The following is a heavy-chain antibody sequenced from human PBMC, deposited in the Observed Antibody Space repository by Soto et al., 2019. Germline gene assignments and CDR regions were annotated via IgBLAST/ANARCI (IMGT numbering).Heavy chain of an antibody. Sequence: QVQLQESGPGLVKPSATLSLTCAVSGDSISSYYCMWIRQPPWKGLESIGYLYYGRSANYNPSLKSRVTLSVDTSTNQCSLTLSSMTAADTAVYYCALRSMAVVPEYWGQGTLVTVSS. CDR1: GDSISSYY. CDR3: ALRSMAVVPEY. D-gene: IGHD3-22*01. V-gene: IGHV4-59*01. J-gene: IGHJ4*02. CDR2: LYYGRSA.